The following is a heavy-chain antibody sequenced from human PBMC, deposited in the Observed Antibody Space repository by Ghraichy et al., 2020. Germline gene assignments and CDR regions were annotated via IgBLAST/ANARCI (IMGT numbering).Heavy chain of an antibody. CDR2: AHSRGGA. D-gene: IGHD5-12*01. J-gene: IGHJ4*02. Sequence: SETLSLTCTVSGGSFTTYYWSWIRQPPGKGLQWIGYAHSRGGAYYNRSLKSRVTISVDTSQNQFSLRVTSLTAADTAVYYCARRHGYSGAMDYWGQGTLVVVSS. CDR1: GGSFTTYY. CDR3: ARRHGYSGAMDY. V-gene: IGHV4-59*01.